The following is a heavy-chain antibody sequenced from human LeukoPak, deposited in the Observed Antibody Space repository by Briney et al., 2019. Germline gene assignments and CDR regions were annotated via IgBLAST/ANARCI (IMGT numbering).Heavy chain of an antibody. D-gene: IGHD6-6*01. V-gene: IGHV3-74*01. CDR3: ARYSSSTGGASYYLDY. Sequence: PGGSLRLSCTASGFTPRNYWMHWVRQVPGKRLVWVSRISGDGSVTNYADSVQGRFTISRDNAKNTLYLQIDSLRSEDTAVYYCARYSSSTGGASYYLDYWGHGTLVTVSS. CDR2: ISGDGSVT. J-gene: IGHJ4*01. CDR1: GFTPRNYW.